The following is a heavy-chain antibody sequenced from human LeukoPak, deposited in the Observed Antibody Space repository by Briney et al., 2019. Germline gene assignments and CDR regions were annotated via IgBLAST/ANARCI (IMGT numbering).Heavy chain of an antibody. J-gene: IGHJ4*02. CDR3: AKSTRDGSGISMWYFDY. D-gene: IGHD3-10*01. CDR2: ISHDGINT. Sequence: GGSLRLSCAASRFSFSNYAMHWVRQDSGRGLEWLAVISHDGINTYYADSVKGRFTISRDNSKNTLYLQMNSLRAEDTAVYYCAKSTRDGSGISMWYFDYWGQGTLVTVSS. V-gene: IGHV3-30*18. CDR1: RFSFSNYA.